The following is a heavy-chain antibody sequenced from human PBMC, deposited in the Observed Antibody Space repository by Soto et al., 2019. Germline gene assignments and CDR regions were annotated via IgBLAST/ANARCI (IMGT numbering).Heavy chain of an antibody. CDR1: GYTFTSYD. J-gene: IGHJ6*02. Sequence: QVQLVQSGAEVKKPGASVKVSCKASGYTFTSYDINWVRQATGQGLEWMGWMNPNSGNTGYAQKFQGRVTRTRNTSISTAYMELSSRRSEDTAVYYCARWPDGYYYYGMDVWGQGTTVTVSS. CDR3: ARWPDGYYYYGMDV. V-gene: IGHV1-8*01. CDR2: MNPNSGNT.